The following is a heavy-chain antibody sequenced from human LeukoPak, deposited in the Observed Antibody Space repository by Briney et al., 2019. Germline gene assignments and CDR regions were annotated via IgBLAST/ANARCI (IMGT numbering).Heavy chain of an antibody. CDR1: GGSFSGHY. J-gene: IGHJ6*03. Sequence: GSLRLSCAVYGGSFSGHYWTWIRQPPGKGLEWVGEINHSGSTNYNPSLKSRVTISVDTSKNQFSLKVSSVTAADTAVYYCARVKDPGGYYYYYYMDIWGKGNTVTVSS. CDR3: ARVKDPGGYYYYYYMDI. D-gene: IGHD3-16*01. CDR2: INHSGST. V-gene: IGHV4-34*01.